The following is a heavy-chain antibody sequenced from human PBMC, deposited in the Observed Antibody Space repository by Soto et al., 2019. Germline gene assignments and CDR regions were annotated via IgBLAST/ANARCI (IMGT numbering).Heavy chain of an antibody. V-gene: IGHV1-46*01. CDR1: GYTFTSYY. CDR2: INPSGGST. Sequence: ASVKVSCKASGYTFTSYYIHWVLQAPGQGFEWMGIINPSGGSTSYAQKFQGRVTMTRDTSTSTVYMELSSLRTEDTAVYYCARLAYYYGSGSYYFDYWGQGTLVTVSS. J-gene: IGHJ4*02. D-gene: IGHD3-10*01. CDR3: ARLAYYYGSGSYYFDY.